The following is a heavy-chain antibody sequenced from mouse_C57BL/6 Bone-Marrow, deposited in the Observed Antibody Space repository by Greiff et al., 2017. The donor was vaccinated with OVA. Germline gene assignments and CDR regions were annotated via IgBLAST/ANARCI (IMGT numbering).Heavy chain of an antibody. CDR2: IYPRSGNT. CDR3: ARPFPAWFGY. CDR1: GYTFTSYG. J-gene: IGHJ3*01. V-gene: IGHV1-81*01. Sequence: QVQLQQSGAELARPGASVKLSCKASGYTFTSYGISWVQQRPGQGLEWIGEIYPRSGNTYYNEKFKSKATLTADTSSSTAYMELRSLTSEDSAVYVCARPFPAWFGYWGKGTLVTVSA.